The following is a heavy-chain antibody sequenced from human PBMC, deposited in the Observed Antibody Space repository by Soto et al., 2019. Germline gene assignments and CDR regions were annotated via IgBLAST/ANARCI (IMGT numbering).Heavy chain of an antibody. Sequence: QVQLQESGPGLVKPSQTLSLTCTVSGGSISSSSYYWSWIRQHPGKGLEWIGYIYYSGSTYYNPSLKSRVTISVDTSKNQFSLKLSSVTAADTAVYYCAREAAVAGITRGYWLDPSGQGTLVTVSS. CDR2: IYYSGST. CDR3: AREAAVAGITRGYWLDP. D-gene: IGHD6-19*01. CDR1: GGSISSSSYY. V-gene: IGHV4-31*03. J-gene: IGHJ5*02.